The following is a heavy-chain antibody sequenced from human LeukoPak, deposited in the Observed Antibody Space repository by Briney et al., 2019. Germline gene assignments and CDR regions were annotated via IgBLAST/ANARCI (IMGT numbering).Heavy chain of an antibody. Sequence: GGSLRLSCAASGFIFTNYAMYWVRQAPGKGLEWVSVILGSGDDTFYADSVKGRLTISRDNSKNTLFLQMKSLRAEDTAVYYCAKDDRSGGNAGRSEYWGQGTLVTVSS. V-gene: IGHV3-23*01. J-gene: IGHJ4*02. CDR1: GFIFTNYA. CDR2: ILGSGDDT. CDR3: AKDDRSGGNAGRSEY. D-gene: IGHD4-23*01.